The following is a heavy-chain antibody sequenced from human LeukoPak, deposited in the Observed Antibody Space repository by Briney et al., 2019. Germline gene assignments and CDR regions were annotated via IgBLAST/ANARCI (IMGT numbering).Heavy chain of an antibody. CDR3: ARLDYYHFDY. J-gene: IGHJ4*02. V-gene: IGHV4-59*01. CDR2: ISYSGST. Sequence: SETLSLTCTVSGGSISRYYWSWIRQPPGKGLEWIGYISYSGSTKYNPSLLSRVTISVDTSKNQFSLKLSSATAADTAVYYCARLDYYHFDYWGQGTVVTVSS. D-gene: IGHD3-22*01. CDR1: GGSISRYY.